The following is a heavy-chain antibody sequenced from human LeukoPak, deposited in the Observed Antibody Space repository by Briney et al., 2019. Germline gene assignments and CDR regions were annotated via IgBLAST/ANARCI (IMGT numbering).Heavy chain of an antibody. V-gene: IGHV3-66*01. CDR3: VRDEGFHGSGSN. CDR1: GFTVSSNY. D-gene: IGHD3-10*01. J-gene: IGHJ4*02. Sequence: GGSLRLSCAASGFTVSSNYMSWVRQAPGKGLEWVSVIYSGGNTYYADSVKGRFTISRDNSKNTLYLQMNSPRGEDTAVYYCVRDEGFHGSGSNWGQGTLVTVSS. CDR2: IYSGGNT.